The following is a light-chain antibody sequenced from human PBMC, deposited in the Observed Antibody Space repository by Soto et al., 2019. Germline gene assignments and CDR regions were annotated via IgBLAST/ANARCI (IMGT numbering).Light chain of an antibody. V-gene: IGKV1-5*03. CDR1: QSISNW. CDR3: QQYNSDST. CDR2: KAS. J-gene: IGKJ2*01. Sequence: DIQMTQSPSTLSASVGDRVTITCRASQSISNWLAWYQQKPGKAPKLLIYKASTLESGVPSRFSGSGSGTEFTLTISSLQPDDRATYYCQQYNSDSTFGQGTKVEIK.